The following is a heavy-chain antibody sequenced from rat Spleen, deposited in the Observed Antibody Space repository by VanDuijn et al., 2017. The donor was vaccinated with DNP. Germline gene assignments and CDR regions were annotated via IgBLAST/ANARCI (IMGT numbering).Heavy chain of an antibody. J-gene: IGHJ3*01. D-gene: IGHD4-3*01. Sequence: VVLGQCGVGVVNPGSSVKISCKASGYTFTNYYILWIKQTTGQGLEYIGDITTGSGGANYNEKFKGKATLTVDRLSSIAFMQLSSLTPDDSAVYYCARGSDGVWFVYWGQGTLVTVSS. CDR3: ARGSDGVWFVY. CDR2: ITTGSGGA. V-gene: IGHV1-43*01. CDR1: GYTFTNYY.